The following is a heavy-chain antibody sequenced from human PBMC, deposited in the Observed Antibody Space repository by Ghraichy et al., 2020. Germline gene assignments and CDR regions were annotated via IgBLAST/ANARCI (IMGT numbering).Heavy chain of an antibody. V-gene: IGHV1-18*04. CDR1: GYTFTTYG. J-gene: IGHJ4*02. CDR3: ARDYYDSGGYDSDY. Sequence: ASVKVSCKASGYTFTTYGISWVRQAPGQGLEWMGWISAYNGNTNYAQKLQGRVTMTRDTSTSTAYMELRRLRVDDTAVYYCARDYYDSGGYDSDYWGQRSLVTVPS. D-gene: IGHD3-22*01. CDR2: ISAYNGNT.